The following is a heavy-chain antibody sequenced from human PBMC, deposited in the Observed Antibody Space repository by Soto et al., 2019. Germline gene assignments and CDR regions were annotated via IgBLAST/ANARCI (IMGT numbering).Heavy chain of an antibody. V-gene: IGHV3-23*01. D-gene: IGHD1-26*01. Sequence: PGGSLRLSCEASGFTFTSYAMTWVRQAPGKGLEWVSAISGSGGSTYYADSVKGRFTISRDNSKNMLYLQMNSLRAEDTAVYYCAKDRSWDYFDYWGQGTLVTVSS. CDR2: ISGSGGST. CDR1: GFTFTSYA. J-gene: IGHJ4*02. CDR3: AKDRSWDYFDY.